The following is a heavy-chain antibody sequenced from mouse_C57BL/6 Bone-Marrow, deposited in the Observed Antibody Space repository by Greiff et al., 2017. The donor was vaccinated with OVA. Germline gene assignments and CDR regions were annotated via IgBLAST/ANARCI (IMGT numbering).Heavy chain of an antibody. CDR2: ISSGGSYT. D-gene: IGHD1-1*01. CDR3: ARHYYGSVFDY. CDR1: GFTFSSYG. J-gene: IGHJ2*01. V-gene: IGHV5-6*01. Sequence: EVHLVESGGDLVKPGGSLKLSCAASGFTFSSYGMSWVRQTPDKRLEWVATISSGGSYTYYPDSVKGRFTISRDNAKNTLYLQMSSLKSEDTAMYYCARHYYGSVFDYWGQGTTLTVSS.